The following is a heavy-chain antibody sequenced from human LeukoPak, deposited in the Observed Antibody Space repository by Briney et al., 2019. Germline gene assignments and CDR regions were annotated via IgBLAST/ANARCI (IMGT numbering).Heavy chain of an antibody. Sequence: PSETPSLTCAVYGGSFSGYYWSWIRQPPGKGLEWIGEINHSGSTNYNPSLKSRVTISVDTSKNQFSLKLSSVTAADTAVYYCARGPGGSYLNWFDPWGQGTLVTVSS. CDR1: GGSFSGYY. CDR2: INHSGST. J-gene: IGHJ5*02. D-gene: IGHD1-26*01. V-gene: IGHV4-34*01. CDR3: ARGPGGSYLNWFDP.